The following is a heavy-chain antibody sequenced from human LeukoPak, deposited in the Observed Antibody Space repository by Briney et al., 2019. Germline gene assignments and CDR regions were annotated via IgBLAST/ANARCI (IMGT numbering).Heavy chain of an antibody. CDR1: GGSFSGYY. CDR2: INHSGST. CDR3: ARTTRPNYYDSSGYSH. J-gene: IGHJ4*02. V-gene: IGHV4-34*01. D-gene: IGHD3-22*01. Sequence: SETLSLTXAVYGGSFSGYYWSWIRQPPGKGLEWVGEINHSGSTNYNPSLKSRVTISVDTSKNQFSLKLSSVTAADTAVYYCARTTRPNYYDSSGYSHWGQGTLVTVSS.